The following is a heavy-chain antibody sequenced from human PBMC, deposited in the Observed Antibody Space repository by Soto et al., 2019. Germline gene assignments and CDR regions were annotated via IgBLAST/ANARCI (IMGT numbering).Heavy chain of an antibody. J-gene: IGHJ4*02. CDR2: ISAYNGNT. Sequence: GASVKVSCKASGYTFTSYGISWVRQAPGQGLEWMGWISAYNGNTNYAQKLQGRVTMTTDTPTSTAYMELRSLRSDDTAVYYCARDREIFGVVITPAYWGQGALVTVSS. CDR1: GYTFTSYG. V-gene: IGHV1-18*01. CDR3: ARDREIFGVVITPAY. D-gene: IGHD3-3*01.